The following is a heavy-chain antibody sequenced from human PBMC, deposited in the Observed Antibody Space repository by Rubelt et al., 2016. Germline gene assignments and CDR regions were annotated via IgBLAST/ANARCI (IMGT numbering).Heavy chain of an antibody. CDR2: INHSGST. CDR1: GGSFSGYY. J-gene: IGHJ6*02. Sequence: QAQLQQWGAGLLKPSETLSLTCAVYGGSFSGYYWSWIRQPPGKGLEWIGEINHSGSTNYNPSLKSRVTISVYTSKNQFSLKLSSVTAADTAVYYCARGRRGSSSWLGRDYYGMDVWGQGTTVTVSS. CDR3: ARGRRGSSSWLGRDYYGMDV. V-gene: IGHV4-34*01. D-gene: IGHD6-13*01.